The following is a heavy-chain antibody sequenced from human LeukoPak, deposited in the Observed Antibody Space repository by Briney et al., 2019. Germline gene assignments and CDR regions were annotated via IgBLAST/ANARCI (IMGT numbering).Heavy chain of an antibody. Sequence: GGSLRLSCAASGFAFSSYWMTWVRQAPGKGLEWVANIKLDVSETYYVDSVRGRFTISRDNTKNSLYLQMDSLRAEDTAVYYCARKGNAFDFWGQGTMVTVSS. V-gene: IGHV3-7*01. D-gene: IGHD3-10*01. CDR3: ARKGNAFDF. J-gene: IGHJ3*01. CDR1: GFAFSSYW. CDR2: IKLDVSET.